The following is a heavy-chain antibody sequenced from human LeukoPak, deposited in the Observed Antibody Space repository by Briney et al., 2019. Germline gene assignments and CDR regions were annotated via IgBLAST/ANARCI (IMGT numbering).Heavy chain of an antibody. CDR3: ARDATLPGIAVAGGAFDI. Sequence: GVSVKVSCKASGYTFTSYGISWVRQAPGQGLEWMGRIIPILGIANYAQKFQGRVTITADKSTSTAYMELSSLRSEDTAVYYYARDATLPGIAVAGGAFDIWGQGTMVTVSS. V-gene: IGHV1-69*04. D-gene: IGHD6-19*01. CDR1: GYTFTSYG. J-gene: IGHJ3*02. CDR2: IIPILGIA.